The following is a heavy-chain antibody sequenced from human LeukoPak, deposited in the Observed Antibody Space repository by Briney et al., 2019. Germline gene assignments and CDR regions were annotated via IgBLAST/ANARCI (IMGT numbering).Heavy chain of an antibody. CDR2: IKQDGSAR. CDR1: WLPISRDL. V-gene: IGHV3-7*01. CDR3: ARHDCSSTSCSQSLDY. Sequence: GGSLRLSSAAPWLPISRDLISWGRPAPGQGLGWGANIKQDGSARDYVDSVRGRFTISRDNPKTSLFLQMNSLRAEDTALYYCARHDCSSTSCSQSLDYWGRGTLVTVSS. J-gene: IGHJ4*02. D-gene: IGHD2-2*01.